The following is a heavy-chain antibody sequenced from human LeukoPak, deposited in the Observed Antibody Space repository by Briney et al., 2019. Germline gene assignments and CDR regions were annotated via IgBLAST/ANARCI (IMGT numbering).Heavy chain of an antibody. CDR1: GYTFTGYD. CDR2: MKSNSGDT. CDR3: ARGEYSSSWYPLDY. Sequence: GASVKVSCKTSGYTFTGYDINWVRQPPGQGLEWMGWMKSNSGDTHFAQKFQGRVTMTRNTSISTAFMELSSLRSEDTAVYYCARGEYSSSWYPLDYWGQGSLVTVSS. J-gene: IGHJ4*02. V-gene: IGHV1-8*01. D-gene: IGHD6-13*01.